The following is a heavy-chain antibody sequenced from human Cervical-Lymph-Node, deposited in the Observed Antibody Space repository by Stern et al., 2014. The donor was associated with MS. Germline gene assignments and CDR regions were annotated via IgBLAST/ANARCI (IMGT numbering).Heavy chain of an antibody. D-gene: IGHD4/OR15-4a*01. Sequence: EVQLVESGGGLVQPGGSLRLSCAASGFTFDSYSMHWVRQVPGKGLVWVSRINTDGSSPRYADSVKGRFTISRDNAKNMLYLEMNSLRAEDTAVYYCSGSNWCFFDYWGQGTLVTVSS. V-gene: IGHV3-74*02. J-gene: IGHJ4*02. CDR2: INTDGSSP. CDR3: SGSNWCFFDY. CDR1: GFTFDSYS.